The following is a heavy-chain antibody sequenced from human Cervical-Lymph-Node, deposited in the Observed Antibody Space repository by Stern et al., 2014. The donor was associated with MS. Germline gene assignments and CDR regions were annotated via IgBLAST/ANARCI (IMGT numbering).Heavy chain of an antibody. CDR2: IIPIIGTA. CDR1: GGTFSSSD. Sequence: VQLVQSGAEVQKPGSSVKVSCRASGGTFSSSDISWVRQAPGQGLEWMGGIIPIIGTANYAQKYQGRVTITADESTSTAYTELSSLRSEDTAIYYCALGGFGHYFEYWGQGTLVTVSS. CDR3: ALGGFGHYFEY. V-gene: IGHV1-69*01. J-gene: IGHJ4*02. D-gene: IGHD3-10*01.